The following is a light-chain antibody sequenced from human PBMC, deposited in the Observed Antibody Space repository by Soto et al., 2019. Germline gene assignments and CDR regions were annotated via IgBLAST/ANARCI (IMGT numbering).Light chain of an antibody. Sequence: SPATLSVSPGERATLSCRASQNIDINLVWYQQKPGQAPRLLIFRASTRATGIPARFSGSGSGTEFTLTISSLQSEDFATYYCQQWHHWPPITFGQGTRLEIK. V-gene: IGKV3-15*01. CDR3: QQWHHWPPIT. CDR2: RAS. CDR1: QNIDIN. J-gene: IGKJ5*01.